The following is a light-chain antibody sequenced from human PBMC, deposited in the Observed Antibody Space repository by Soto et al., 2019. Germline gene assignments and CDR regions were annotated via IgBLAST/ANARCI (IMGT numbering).Light chain of an antibody. CDR2: AAS. CDR3: QQTYSTPPT. J-gene: IGKJ1*01. Sequence: DIQLTQSPSSLSASVGDRVTITCRASQSITIHLNWYQHKPGKAPKLLIYAASNLQSGVPSRFSGSGSGTDFTLTISNLQPEDSATYYCQQTYSTPPTFGQGTKVEIK. V-gene: IGKV1-39*01. CDR1: QSITIH.